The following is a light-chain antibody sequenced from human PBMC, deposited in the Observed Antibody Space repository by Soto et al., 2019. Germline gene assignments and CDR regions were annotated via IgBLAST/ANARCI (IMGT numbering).Light chain of an antibody. V-gene: IGKV3-20*01. CDR1: QSVRSTY. CDR2: GAS. Sequence: DIVFTQAPVTLALAPGRRATLSCRASQSVRSTYLAWYQQKPGQAPTLLIYGASTRATGIPARFSGSGSGTDFTLTISRLEPEDFAVYYCQQYGSSPGTFGGGTKVDIK. J-gene: IGKJ4*01. CDR3: QQYGSSPGT.